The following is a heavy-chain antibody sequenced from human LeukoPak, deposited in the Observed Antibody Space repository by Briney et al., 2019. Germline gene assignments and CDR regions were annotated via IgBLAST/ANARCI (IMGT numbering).Heavy chain of an antibody. Sequence: GESLKISCKGSGHSFTSYWIGWVRQMPGKGLEWMGIIYPGDSDTRYSPSFQGQVTISADKSISTAYLQWSSLKASDTAMYYCAMLLCGGNSRANWFDPWGQGTLVTVSS. D-gene: IGHD4-23*01. V-gene: IGHV5-51*01. CDR2: IYPGDSDT. CDR1: GHSFTSYW. J-gene: IGHJ5*02. CDR3: AMLLCGGNSRANWFDP.